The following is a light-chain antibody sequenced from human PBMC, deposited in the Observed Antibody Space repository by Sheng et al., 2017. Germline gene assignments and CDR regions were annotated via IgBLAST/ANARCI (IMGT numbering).Light chain of an antibody. V-gene: IGKV1-39*01. Sequence: DILMTQSPSSLSASVGDRVTLTCRASQSMSTNLNWYQQKPGKAPKLLIYAASKLQSGVPFRFRGSGSGTDFTLTITSLQPEDFATYYCQQTYNTPLTFGGGTKVEVK. J-gene: IGKJ4*01. CDR2: AAS. CDR1: QSMSTN. CDR3: QQTYNTPLT.